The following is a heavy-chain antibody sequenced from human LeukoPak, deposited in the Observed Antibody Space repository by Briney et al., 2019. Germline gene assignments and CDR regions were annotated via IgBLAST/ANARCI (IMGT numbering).Heavy chain of an antibody. J-gene: IGHJ4*02. CDR3: ARLYYYDSSGYYPGLYYFDY. D-gene: IGHD3-22*01. Sequence: GGSLRLSCAASGFTFSSYGMHWVRQAPGKGLEWVSVIYSGGSTYYADSVKGRFTISRDNSKNTLYLQMNSLRAEDTAVYYCARLYYYDSSGYYPGLYYFDYWGQGTLVTVSS. V-gene: IGHV3-66*04. CDR2: IYSGGST. CDR1: GFTFSSYG.